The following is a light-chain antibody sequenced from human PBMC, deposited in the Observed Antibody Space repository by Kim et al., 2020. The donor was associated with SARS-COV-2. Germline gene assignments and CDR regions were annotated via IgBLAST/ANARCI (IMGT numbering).Light chain of an antibody. J-gene: IGLJ3*02. CDR3: ISYAGSNNLG. V-gene: IGLV2-8*01. Sequence: SVTISCPGTSRDVCGYNYVSWYQQHQGKAPNLMIYEVSKRPSGVPDRFSGSKSGNTASLTVSGLQAEDEADYYCISYAGSNNLGFGGGTQLTVL. CDR2: EVS. CDR1: SRDVCGYNY.